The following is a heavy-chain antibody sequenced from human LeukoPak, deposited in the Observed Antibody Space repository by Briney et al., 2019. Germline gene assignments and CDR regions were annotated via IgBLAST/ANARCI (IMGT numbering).Heavy chain of an antibody. V-gene: IGHV1-2*02. Sequence: ASVKVSCKASGYTFTGYYMHWVRQAPGQGLDWMGWINPNSGGTNYAQKFQGRVTMTRDTSISTAYMELSRLRSDDTAVYYCARDLPRRVVPAAKQEFDYWGQGTLVTVSS. D-gene: IGHD2-2*01. J-gene: IGHJ4*02. CDR3: ARDLPRRVVPAAKQEFDY. CDR2: INPNSGGT. CDR1: GYTFTGYY.